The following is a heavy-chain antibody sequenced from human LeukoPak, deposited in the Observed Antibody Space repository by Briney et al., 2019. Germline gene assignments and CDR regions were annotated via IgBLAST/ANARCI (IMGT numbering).Heavy chain of an antibody. CDR2: ISYSGGST. V-gene: IGHV3-23*01. CDR3: AKSAVRGVIDYMDV. D-gene: IGHD3-10*01. CDR1: GFTFSSYS. Sequence: GGSLRLSCAASGFTFSSYSMTWVRQAPGKGLEWVSAISYSGGSTYYADSVKGRFTISGDNSKNTLYLQMNNLRAEDTAVYFCAKSAVRGVIDYMDVWGKGTTVTVSS. J-gene: IGHJ6*03.